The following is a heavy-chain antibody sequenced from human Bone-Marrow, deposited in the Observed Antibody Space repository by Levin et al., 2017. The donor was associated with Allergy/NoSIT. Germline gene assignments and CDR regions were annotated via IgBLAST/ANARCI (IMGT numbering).Heavy chain of an antibody. J-gene: IGHJ4*02. CDR3: AHHKFWFGELPFDY. Sequence: SGPTLVKPTQTLTLSCSFSGFSLSSNGVGVGWIRQAPGKAREGLALSYWEDDKRYSPSLKSRLNITKDTSKNQVVLTMTNMAPVDTGTYYCAHHKFWFGELPFDYWGRGSLVTVSS. V-gene: IGHV2-5*02. CDR1: GFSLSSNGVG. CDR2: SYWEDDK. D-gene: IGHD3-10*01.